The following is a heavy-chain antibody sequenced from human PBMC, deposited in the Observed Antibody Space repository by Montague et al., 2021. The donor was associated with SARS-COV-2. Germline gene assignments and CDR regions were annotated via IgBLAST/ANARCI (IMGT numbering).Heavy chain of an antibody. V-gene: IGHV4-34*01. CDR3: ARLGDGVVPSPILGVGPYYSYYYMDV. Sequence: SETLSLTCAVHGGSFSTYSWSWIRQPPGKGLEWIGEIHQGGSTNYNPSLKSRVTISADTSKNQFSLKLTSVAAADTAVYYCARLGDGVVPSPILGVGPYYSYYYMDVWGKGTTVTVSS. CDR2: IHQGGST. D-gene: IGHD3-10*01. CDR1: GGSFSTYS. J-gene: IGHJ6*03.